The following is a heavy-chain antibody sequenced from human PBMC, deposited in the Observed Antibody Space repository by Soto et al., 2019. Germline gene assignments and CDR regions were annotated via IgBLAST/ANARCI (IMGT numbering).Heavy chain of an antibody. V-gene: IGHV3-23*01. J-gene: IGHJ4*02. CDR2: MSGNGENT. D-gene: IGHD3-16*01. CDR1: GFMFQHYA. Sequence: EVQLLESGGDLVQPGGSLRLTCSTSGFMFQHYAMSWVRQAPGKGLEWVSTMSGNGENTHYADAVRGRFTISRDKSKATVYLQMDSLGVEDTAVYYGAKQGGTPRTNFDVWGLGTLVTFAS. CDR3: AKQGGTPRTNFDV.